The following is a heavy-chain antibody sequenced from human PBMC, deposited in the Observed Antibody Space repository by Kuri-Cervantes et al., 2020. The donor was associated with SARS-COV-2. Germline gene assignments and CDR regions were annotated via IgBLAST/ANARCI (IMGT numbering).Heavy chain of an antibody. CDR1: GYTFTSYY. Sequence: ASVKVSCKASGYTFTSYYMHWVRQAPGQGLEWMGIINPSGGSTSYAQKFQGRVTMTRDTSTSTVYMELSSLRSEDTVVYYCARSWGNWRYMDVWGKGTTVTVSS. J-gene: IGHJ6*03. V-gene: IGHV1-46*01. D-gene: IGHD1-1*01. CDR3: ARSWGNWRYMDV. CDR2: INPSGGST.